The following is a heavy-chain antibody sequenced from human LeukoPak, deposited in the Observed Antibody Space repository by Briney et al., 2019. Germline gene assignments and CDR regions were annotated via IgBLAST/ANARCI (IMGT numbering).Heavy chain of an antibody. CDR3: ARRRPYNWNSYAFDI. Sequence: PSPSLSPTRTVSNGLSSTSYWSWISPPARKGLELIVRIYTSGSTNSNPSLKSRVTMSVDTSKNRFSLRLSSVTAADTAVYYCARRRPYNWNSYAFDIWGQGTMVTVSS. CDR1: NGLSSTSY. J-gene: IGHJ3*02. D-gene: IGHD1-7*01. V-gene: IGHV4-4*07. CDR2: IYTSGST.